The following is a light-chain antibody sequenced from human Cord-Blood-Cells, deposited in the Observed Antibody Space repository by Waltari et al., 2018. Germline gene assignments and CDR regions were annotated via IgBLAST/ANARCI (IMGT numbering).Light chain of an antibody. Sequence: DIQMTQSPSSLSASVRARVTLTSRASQSISSHLNWYQQKPGKAPKLLIYAACSLQSGVRTRFSGSGSGTDFTLTISSLQPEDCATYYCQHSYSTPLTFGGGTKVEIK. CDR2: AAC. J-gene: IGKJ4*01. CDR3: QHSYSTPLT. CDR1: QSISSH. V-gene: IGKV1-39*01.